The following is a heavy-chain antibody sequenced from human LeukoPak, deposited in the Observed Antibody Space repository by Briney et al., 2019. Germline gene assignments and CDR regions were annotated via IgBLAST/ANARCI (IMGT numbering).Heavy chain of an antibody. J-gene: IGHJ5*02. CDR1: GGSISGHY. Sequence: SGTLSLTCTVSGGSISGHYWSWIRQPPGKGLEWIGYIYYSGGTNYSPSLKSRVTISLDTSKNQFSLKLSSVTAADTAVYYCARGADYYDSSGYYSGLGWFDPWGQGTLVTVSS. D-gene: IGHD3-22*01. CDR2: IYYSGGT. V-gene: IGHV4-59*11. CDR3: ARGADYYDSSGYYSGLGWFDP.